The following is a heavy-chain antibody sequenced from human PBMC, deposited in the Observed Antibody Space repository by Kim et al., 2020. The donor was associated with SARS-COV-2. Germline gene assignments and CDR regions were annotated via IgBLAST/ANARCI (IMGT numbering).Heavy chain of an antibody. D-gene: IGHD4-17*01. CDR2: IYPGDSDT. CDR3: ARLIYGDYAGALDWYFDL. J-gene: IGHJ2*01. V-gene: IGHV5-51*01. Sequence: GESLKISCKGSGYSFTSYWIGWVRQMPGKGLEWMGIIYPGDSDTRYSPSFQGQVTISADKSISTAYLQWSSLKASDTAMYYCARLIYGDYAGALDWYFDLWGRGTLVTVSS. CDR1: GYSFTSYW.